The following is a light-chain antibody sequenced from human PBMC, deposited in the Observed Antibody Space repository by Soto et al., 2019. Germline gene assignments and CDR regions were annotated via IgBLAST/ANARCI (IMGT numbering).Light chain of an antibody. Sequence: EIVLTQSPVTLSLSPGESATLSCRASESVNSNYLAWYQQKPGQAPRLLIFGASSRATGIPNRFSGSGSGTDFTLIISGLEPEDFAVYYCQQYGLLPRHPFGQGTKLEIK. CDR1: ESVNSNY. CDR3: QQYGLLPRHP. CDR2: GAS. J-gene: IGKJ2*01. V-gene: IGKV3-20*01.